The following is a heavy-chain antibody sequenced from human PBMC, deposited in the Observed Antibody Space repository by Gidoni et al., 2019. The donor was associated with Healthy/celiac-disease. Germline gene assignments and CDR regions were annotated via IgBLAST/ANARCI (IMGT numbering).Heavy chain of an antibody. CDR3: AKAPRTMVRGVGYNLNYYYYGMDV. CDR2: ISAYNGNT. Sequence: QVQLVQSGAEVKKPGASVKVSCKASGYTFTRSGISWVRQAPGQGLEWMGWISAYNGNTNYAQKLQGRVTMTTDTSTSTAYMELRSLRSDDTAVYYCAKAPRTMVRGVGYNLNYYYYGMDVWGQGTTVTVSS. CDR1: GYTFTRSG. J-gene: IGHJ6*02. D-gene: IGHD3-10*01. V-gene: IGHV1-18*01.